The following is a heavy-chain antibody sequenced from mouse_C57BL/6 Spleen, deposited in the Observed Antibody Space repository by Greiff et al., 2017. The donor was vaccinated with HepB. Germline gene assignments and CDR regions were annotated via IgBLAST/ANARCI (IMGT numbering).Heavy chain of an antibody. CDR3: ARWLLPYWYFDV. J-gene: IGHJ1*03. D-gene: IGHD2-3*01. CDR1: GYSIPSDY. V-gene: IGHV3-8*01. Sequence: EVKLQESGPGLAKPSQPLSLTCSVTGYSIPSDYWNWIRNFPGKKLEYMGYISYSGSTYYNPSLKSRISITRDTSKNQYYLQLNALTTEDTATYYCARWLLPYWYFDVWGTGTTVTVSS. CDR2: ISYSGST.